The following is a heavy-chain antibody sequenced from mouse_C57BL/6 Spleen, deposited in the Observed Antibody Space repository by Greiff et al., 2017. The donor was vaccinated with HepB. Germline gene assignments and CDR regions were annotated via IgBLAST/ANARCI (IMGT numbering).Heavy chain of an antibody. D-gene: IGHD1-1*01. CDR3: ARQDYGSSQAWFAY. CDR2: ISDGGSYT. CDR1: GFTFSSYA. Sequence: EVKLVESGGGLVKPGGSLKLSCAASGFTFSSYAMSWVRQTPEKRLEWVATISDGGSYTYYPDNVKGRFTISRDNAKNNLYLQMSHLKSEDTAMYYCARQDYGSSQAWFAYWGQGTLVTVSA. J-gene: IGHJ3*01. V-gene: IGHV5-4*03.